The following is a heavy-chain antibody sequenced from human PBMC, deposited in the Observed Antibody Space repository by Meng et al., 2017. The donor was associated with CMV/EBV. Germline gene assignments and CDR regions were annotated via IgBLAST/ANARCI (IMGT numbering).Heavy chain of an antibody. CDR2: IYYSGST. CDR1: GGSSSSGDYY. D-gene: IGHD6-13*01. V-gene: IGHV4-30-4*08. CDR3: ARAQYSSSCDY. J-gene: IGHJ4*02. Sequence: VTLQESGPVLVKPSQIRSLICTFPGGSSSSGDYYWSWIRQPPGKGLEWIGYIYYSGSTYYNPSLKSRVTISVDTSKNQFSLKLSSVTAADTAVYYCARAQYSSSCDYWGQGTLVTVSS.